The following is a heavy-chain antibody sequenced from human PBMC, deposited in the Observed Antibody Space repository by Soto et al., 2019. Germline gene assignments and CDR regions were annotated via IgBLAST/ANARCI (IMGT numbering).Heavy chain of an antibody. V-gene: IGHV4-31*03. Sequence: SENLSLTFTVSGGCIISGVYYWYWICQPPGKGLEWIGYIYYSGTTYYNPSLKSRVTISVDTSKNQFSLKLSSVTAADTAVYYCAASCVACGGFNYYGMDVWGQGTTVT. D-gene: IGHD2-21*01. J-gene: IGHJ6*02. CDR2: IYYSGTT. CDR1: GGCIISGVYY. CDR3: AASCVACGGFNYYGMDV.